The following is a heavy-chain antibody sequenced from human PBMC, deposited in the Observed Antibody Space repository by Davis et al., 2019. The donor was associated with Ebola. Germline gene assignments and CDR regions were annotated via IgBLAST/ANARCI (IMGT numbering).Heavy chain of an antibody. D-gene: IGHD5-12*01. CDR3: ARGWLRVGFDS. J-gene: IGHJ4*02. CDR2: TYYNSKWYN. Sequence: PSETLSLTCAISGDSVSSGGWNWIRQSPSRGLEWLGRTYYNSKWYNDYAVSVKSRATINPDTSKNQVSLQLNSVTPEDTAVYYCARGWLRVGFDSWGQGTLVTVSS. V-gene: IGHV6-1*01. CDR1: GDSVSSGG.